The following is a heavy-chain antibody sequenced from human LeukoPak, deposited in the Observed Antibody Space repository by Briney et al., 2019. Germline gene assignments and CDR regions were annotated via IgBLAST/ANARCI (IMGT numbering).Heavy chain of an antibody. V-gene: IGHV3-33*01. CDR3: ARGTAAAGTAHFDY. J-gene: IGHJ4*02. Sequence: GGSLRLSCAASGFTFSSYGMHWVRQAPGKGLEWVAVIWYDGSNKYYADSVKGRFTTSRDNSKNTLYLQMNSLRAEDTAVYYCARGTAAAGTAHFDYWGQGTLVTVSS. D-gene: IGHD6-13*01. CDR1: GFTFSSYG. CDR2: IWYDGSNK.